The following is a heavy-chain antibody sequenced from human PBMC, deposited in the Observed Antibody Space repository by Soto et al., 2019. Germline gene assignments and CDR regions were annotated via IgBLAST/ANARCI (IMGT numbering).Heavy chain of an antibody. Sequence: ASVKVSCKASGYTFTGYYMHWVRQAPGQGLEWMGWINPNSGGTNYAQKFQGWVTMTRDTSISTAYMELSRLRSDDTAVYYCAREGTGRSWAYYYYYGMDVWGQGTTVTVSS. CDR2: INPNSGGT. CDR1: GYTFTGYY. J-gene: IGHJ6*02. D-gene: IGHD6-13*01. CDR3: AREGTGRSWAYYYYYGMDV. V-gene: IGHV1-2*04.